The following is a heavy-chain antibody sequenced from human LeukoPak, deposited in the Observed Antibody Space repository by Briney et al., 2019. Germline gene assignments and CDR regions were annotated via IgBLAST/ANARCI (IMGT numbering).Heavy chain of an antibody. V-gene: IGHV4-34*01. D-gene: IGHD2-21*02. CDR1: GGSFSGYY. CDR3: ARGHAYCGGDCYSFWFDP. J-gene: IGHJ5*02. Sequence: PSETLSLTCAVYGGSFSGYYWSWIRQPPGKGLEWIGEINHSRSTNYNPSLKSRVTISVDTSKNQFSLKLSSVTAADTAVYYCARGHAYCGGDCYSFWFDPWGQGTLVTVSS. CDR2: INHSRST.